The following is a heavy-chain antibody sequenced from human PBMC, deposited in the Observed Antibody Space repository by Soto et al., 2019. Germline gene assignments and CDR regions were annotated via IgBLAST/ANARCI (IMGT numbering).Heavy chain of an antibody. Sequence: SVKVSCKASGGTFSSYAISWVRQAPGQGLEWMGGIIPIFGTANYAQKFQGRVTITADESTSTAYMELSSLRSEDTAVYYCASRTAMEFHFDYWGQGTLVTVSS. CDR2: IIPIFGTA. V-gene: IGHV1-69*13. J-gene: IGHJ4*02. CDR3: ASRTAMEFHFDY. D-gene: IGHD5-18*01. CDR1: GGTFSSYA.